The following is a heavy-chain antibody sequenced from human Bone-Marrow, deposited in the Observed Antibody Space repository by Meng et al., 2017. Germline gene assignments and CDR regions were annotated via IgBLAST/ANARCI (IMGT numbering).Heavy chain of an antibody. V-gene: IGHV1-46*01. CDR2: INPSGGST. Sequence: ASVKVSYKASGYTFTSYYMHWVRQAPGQGLEWMGIINPSGGSTSYAQKFQGRVTMTRDTSTSTVYMELSSLRSEDTAVYYCARGSIVLMVYALHWFDPWGQGTLVTVSS. D-gene: IGHD2-8*01. CDR1: GYTFTSYY. J-gene: IGHJ5*02. CDR3: ARGSIVLMVYALHWFDP.